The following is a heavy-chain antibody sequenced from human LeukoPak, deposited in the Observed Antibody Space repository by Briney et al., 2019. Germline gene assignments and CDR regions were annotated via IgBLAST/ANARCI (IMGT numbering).Heavy chain of an antibody. Sequence: SETLSLICTVSGGSVSSGSYYWSWIRQPPGKGLEWIGYIYYSGSTNYNPSLKSRVTISVDTSKNQFSLKLSSVTAADTAVYYCARADILTGYPSVYWGQGTLVTVSS. CDR3: ARADILTGYPSVY. J-gene: IGHJ4*02. CDR2: IYYSGST. V-gene: IGHV4-61*01. CDR1: GGSVSSGSYY. D-gene: IGHD3-9*01.